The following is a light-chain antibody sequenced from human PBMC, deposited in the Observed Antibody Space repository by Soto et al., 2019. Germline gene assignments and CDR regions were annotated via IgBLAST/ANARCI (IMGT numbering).Light chain of an antibody. CDR2: ESS. CDR3: CSYAGSSTVV. V-gene: IGLV2-23*01. Sequence: QSALTQPASVSGSPGQSITISCTGTSSDVGSYNLVSCYQQHPGKAPKLMIYESSKRPSGVSNRFSGSKSGNTASLTISGLQAEDEADYDCCSYAGSSTVVFGGGTKLTVL. CDR1: SSDVGSYNL. J-gene: IGLJ2*01.